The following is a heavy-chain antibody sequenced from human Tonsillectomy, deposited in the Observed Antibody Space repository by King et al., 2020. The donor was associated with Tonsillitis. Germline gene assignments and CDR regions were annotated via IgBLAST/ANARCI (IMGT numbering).Heavy chain of an antibody. V-gene: IGHV4-34*01. CDR1: GGSFSGYY. CDR2: INHSGSI. CDR3: ARGARDGSSGYDAFDI. D-gene: IGHD3-22*01. Sequence: VQLQQWGAGLLKPSETLSLICAVYGGSFSGYYWSWIRQPPGKGLEWIGEINHSGSINYNPSLKSRVTISVDTSKNQFSLKLSSVSAADTAVYYCARGARDGSSGYDAFDIWGQGTMVTVSS. J-gene: IGHJ3*02.